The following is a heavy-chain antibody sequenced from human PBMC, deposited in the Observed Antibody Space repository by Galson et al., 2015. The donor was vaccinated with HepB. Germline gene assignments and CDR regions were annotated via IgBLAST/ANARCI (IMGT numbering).Heavy chain of an antibody. CDR1: GDSVSSHSAA. J-gene: IGHJ3*02. CDR2: TYYRSKWYN. D-gene: IGHD1-1*01. CDR3: AREGYDAFNI. V-gene: IGHV6-1*01. Sequence: CAISGDSVSSHSAAWNWIRQSPSGGFEWLGRTYYRSKWYNDYAVSVKSRITINPDTPKNQFSLQLKSVTPEDTAVYYCAREGYDAFNIWGQGTMVTVSS.